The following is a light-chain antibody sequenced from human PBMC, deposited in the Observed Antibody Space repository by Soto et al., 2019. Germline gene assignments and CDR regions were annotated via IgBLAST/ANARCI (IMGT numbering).Light chain of an antibody. Sequence: EIVLTQSAGTLSLSPGERATLSCRASQSVSSNYLAWYQQKPGQAPRLLIYASSSRATGIPDRFSGSGSGTDFTLTISRLEPEDFAVYYCHQYGSSPWTFGQGTSVEIK. CDR1: QSVSSNY. CDR2: ASS. CDR3: HQYGSSPWT. J-gene: IGKJ1*01. V-gene: IGKV3-20*01.